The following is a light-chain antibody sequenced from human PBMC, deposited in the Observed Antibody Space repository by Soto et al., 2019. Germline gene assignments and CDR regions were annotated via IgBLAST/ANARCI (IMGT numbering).Light chain of an antibody. CDR3: QQYYGPPGT. J-gene: IGKJ1*01. V-gene: IGKV4-1*01. CDR1: QNILYSSDNKNN. CDR2: WAS. Sequence: DIVMTQSPDSLAVSLGARATITCKSSQNILYSSDNKNNLAWYQQKPGQPPKLLVYWASTRTSGVPDRFSGSGSGTDFTLTSSSLQAEDVAVYYCQQYYGPPGTFGQGTKVEIK.